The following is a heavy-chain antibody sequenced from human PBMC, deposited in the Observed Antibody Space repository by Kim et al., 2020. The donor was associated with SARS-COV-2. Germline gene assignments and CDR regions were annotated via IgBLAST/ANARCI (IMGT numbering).Heavy chain of an antibody. Sequence: ISYADSVKGRFTISRDNAKNSLYLQMNSLRAEDTAVYYCARGSPADAFDIWGQGTMVTVSS. J-gene: IGHJ3*02. CDR2: I. CDR3: ARGSPADAFDI. V-gene: IGHV3-21*01.